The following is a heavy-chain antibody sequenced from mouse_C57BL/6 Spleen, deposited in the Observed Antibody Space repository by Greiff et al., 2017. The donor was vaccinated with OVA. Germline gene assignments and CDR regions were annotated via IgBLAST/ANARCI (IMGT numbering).Heavy chain of an antibody. J-gene: IGHJ2*01. V-gene: IGHV1-54*01. D-gene: IGHD6-2*01. Sequence: VQLQQSGAELVRPGTSVKVSCKASGYAFTNYLIEWVKQRPGQGLEWIGVINPGSGGTNYNEKFKGKATLTADKSSSTAYMQLSSLTSEDSAVYFCARVSDERDYWGQGTTLTVSS. CDR3: ARVSDERDY. CDR1: GYAFTNYL. CDR2: INPGSGGT.